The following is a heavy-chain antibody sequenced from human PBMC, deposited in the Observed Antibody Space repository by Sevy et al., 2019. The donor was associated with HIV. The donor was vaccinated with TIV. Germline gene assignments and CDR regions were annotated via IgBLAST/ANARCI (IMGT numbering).Heavy chain of an antibody. CDR2: IYPGDSDT. CDR1: GYSFTNYW. CDR3: ARHGDYSSSSDFYYGMDV. D-gene: IGHD6-6*01. J-gene: IGHJ6*02. Sequence: GESLKISCKGSGYSFTNYWIGWVRQMPGKGLEWMGIIYPGDSDTRYIPSFQGQVTISADKSISTAYLQRSSLQASDTAMYYCARHGDYSSSSDFYYGMDVWGQGTTVTVSS. V-gene: IGHV5-51*01.